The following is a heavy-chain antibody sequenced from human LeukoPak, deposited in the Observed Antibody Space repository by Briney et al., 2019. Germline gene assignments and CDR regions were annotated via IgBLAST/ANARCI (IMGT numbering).Heavy chain of an antibody. CDR3: AREARPGPYDY. CDR2: ICTSGST. J-gene: IGHJ4*02. V-gene: IGHV4-4*07. Sequence: SSETLSLTCTVSGGSISSYYWSWIRQPAGKGLEWIGRICTSGSTNYNPSLKSRVTMSVDTSKNQFSLKLSSVTAADTAVYYCAREARPGPYDYWGQGTLVTVSS. CDR1: GGSISSYY.